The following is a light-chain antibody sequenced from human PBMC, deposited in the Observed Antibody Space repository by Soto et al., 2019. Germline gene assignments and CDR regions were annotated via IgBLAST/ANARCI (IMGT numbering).Light chain of an antibody. CDR1: RSDVGDYNS. CDR2: EVS. J-gene: IGLJ2*01. CDR3: SSYINTNTLV. Sequence: QSALTQPASVSGSPGQSIAISCTGTRSDVGDYNSVSWYQQHPGKVPKLVIFEVSNRPSGVSNRFSGSKSGNTASLTISGLQGEDEADYFCSSYINTNTLVFGGGTKVTVL. V-gene: IGLV2-14*01.